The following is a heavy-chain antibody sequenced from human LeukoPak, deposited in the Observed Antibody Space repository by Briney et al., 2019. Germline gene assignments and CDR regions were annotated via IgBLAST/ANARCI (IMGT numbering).Heavy chain of an antibody. Sequence: GGSLRLSCAASGFAFSTNWMHWVRQAPGKGLVWVSHISTDARTITYADFVKGRFTISRDNAKNTLYLQMNSLRAEDTALYYCVRGQATAWGLDYWGQGTLVTVSS. CDR1: GFAFSTNW. CDR2: ISTDARTI. V-gene: IGHV3-74*01. J-gene: IGHJ4*02. CDR3: VRGQATAWGLDY. D-gene: IGHD6-13*01.